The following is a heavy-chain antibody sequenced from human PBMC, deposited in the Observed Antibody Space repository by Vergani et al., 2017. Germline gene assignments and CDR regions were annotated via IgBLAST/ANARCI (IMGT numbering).Heavy chain of an antibody. CDR1: GMSISNNNYY. J-gene: IGHJ3*02. Sequence: QLQLQESGPRLVKPSETLSLTCSLSGMSISNNNYYWGWIRQPPGKGLEWIGSIYDSRNNNYSPSLKSRVSMSVDTSKNQFSLNLTSVTAADTAVYYCARHLRQLARNDVFDIWGHGTLVTVSS. V-gene: IGHV4-39*01. D-gene: IGHD6-6*01. CDR3: ARHLRQLARNDVFDI. CDR2: IYDSRNN.